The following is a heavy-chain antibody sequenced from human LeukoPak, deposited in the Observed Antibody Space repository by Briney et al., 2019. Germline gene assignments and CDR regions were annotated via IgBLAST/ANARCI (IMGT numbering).Heavy chain of an antibody. D-gene: IGHD2-2*01. Sequence: GSLRLSCAASGFTFSSYSMNGVRQAPGKGVEWVSSISSSSSYIYYAESVKGGVTISRDNAKTSLYLQMNSLRAEDTAVYYCAREPQLLNAFDIWGQGTMVTVSS. J-gene: IGHJ3*02. V-gene: IGHV3-21*01. CDR3: AREPQLLNAFDI. CDR1: GFTFSSYS. CDR2: ISSSSSYI.